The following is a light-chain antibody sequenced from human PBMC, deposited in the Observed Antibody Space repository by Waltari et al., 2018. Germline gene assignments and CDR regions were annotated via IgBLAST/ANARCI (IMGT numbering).Light chain of an antibody. V-gene: IGKV3-20*01. CDR1: QSVTNNY. J-gene: IGKJ5*01. CDR2: DAS. CDR3: QQYGGSPPTT. Sequence: EIVLTQSPATLSLSPGETPTLSCRASQSVTNNYLAWYQQRPGQPPRLLISDASSRATGIPDRFSGSGSGTDFTLAISRLEPEDFAVYYCQQYGGSPPTTFGQGTRLEI.